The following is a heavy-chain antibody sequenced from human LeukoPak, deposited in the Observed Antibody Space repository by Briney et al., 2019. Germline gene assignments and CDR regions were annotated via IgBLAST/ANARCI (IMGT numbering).Heavy chain of an antibody. CDR3: ARGRSGSYEYYYYYYMDV. Sequence: KPSETLSLTCAVYGGSFSGYYWSWIRQPPGKGLEWIGEINHSGSTNYNPSLKSRVTISVDTSKNQFSLKLSSVTAADTAVYYCARGRSGSYEYYYYYYMDVWGKGTTVTVSS. J-gene: IGHJ6*03. V-gene: IGHV4-34*01. CDR1: GGSFSGYY. CDR2: INHSGST. D-gene: IGHD1-26*01.